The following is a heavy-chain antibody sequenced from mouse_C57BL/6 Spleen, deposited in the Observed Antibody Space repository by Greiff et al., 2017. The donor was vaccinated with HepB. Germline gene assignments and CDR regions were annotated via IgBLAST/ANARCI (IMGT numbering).Heavy chain of an antibody. CDR2: IDPENGDT. D-gene: IGHD1-1*01. V-gene: IGHV14-4*01. J-gene: IGHJ3*01. CDR1: GFNIKDDY. Sequence: EVKVEESGAELVRPGASVKLSCTASGFNIKDDYMHWVKQRPEQGLEWIGWIDPENGDTEYASKFQGKATITADTSSNTAYLQLSSLTSEDTAVYYCTHNYGSSWWFAYWGQGTLVTVSA. CDR3: THNYGSSWWFAY.